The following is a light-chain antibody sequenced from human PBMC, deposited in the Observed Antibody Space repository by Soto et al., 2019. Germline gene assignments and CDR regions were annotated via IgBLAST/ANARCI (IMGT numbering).Light chain of an antibody. CDR3: QQYGSSPPYT. Sequence: EIVLTQSPGTLSLSPGERATLSCRASQSVSSSYLAWYQQKPGQAHRLLIYGASSRATGIPDRFSGSGSGTDFTLTISRLETEDFAVDYCQQYGSSPPYTFGQGTKLEIK. CDR2: GAS. CDR1: QSVSSSY. J-gene: IGKJ2*01. V-gene: IGKV3-20*01.